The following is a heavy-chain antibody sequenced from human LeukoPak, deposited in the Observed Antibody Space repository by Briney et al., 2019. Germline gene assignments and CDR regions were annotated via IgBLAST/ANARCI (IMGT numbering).Heavy chain of an antibody. D-gene: IGHD1-7*01. CDR2: IYYSGST. CDR1: GGSISSYY. CDR3: TRDNWNYGSSMDV. J-gene: IGHJ6*02. Sequence: PSETLSLTCTVSGGSISSYYWSWIRQPPGKGLEWIGYIYYSGSTNYNPSLKSRVTISVDTSKNQFSLKLSSVTAADTAVYYCTRDNWNYGSSMDVWGQGTTVTVSS. V-gene: IGHV4-59*01.